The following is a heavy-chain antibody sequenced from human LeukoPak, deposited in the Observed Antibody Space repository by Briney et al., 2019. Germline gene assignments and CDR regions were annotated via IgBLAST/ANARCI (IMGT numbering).Heavy chain of an antibody. CDR2: IYTSGST. J-gene: IGHJ4*02. Sequence: PSETLSLTCTVSGGSISSYYWSWIRQPPGKGLEWIGYIYTSGSTNYNPPLRSRVTISVDTSKNQFSLKLSSVTAADTAVYYCARHGTYYDFWSGSSFFDYWGQGTLVTVSS. CDR3: ARHGTYYDFWSGSSFFDY. V-gene: IGHV4-4*09. D-gene: IGHD3-3*01. CDR1: GGSISSYY.